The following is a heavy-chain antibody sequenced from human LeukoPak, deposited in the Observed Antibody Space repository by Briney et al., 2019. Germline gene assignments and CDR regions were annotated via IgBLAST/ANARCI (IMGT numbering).Heavy chain of an antibody. D-gene: IGHD6-19*01. J-gene: IGHJ5*02. V-gene: IGHV5-51*01. CDR3: ARGSSGYWFDP. CDR2: IYPLDSDI. CDR1: GYSFSTYW. Sequence: HGESLKISCKGSGYSFSTYWIGWVRQMPGKRLEWMGIIYPLDSDIRYSPSFQGQVTISADKSISTAYPQWSSLKASDTAIYYCARGSSGYWFDPWGQGTLVTVSS.